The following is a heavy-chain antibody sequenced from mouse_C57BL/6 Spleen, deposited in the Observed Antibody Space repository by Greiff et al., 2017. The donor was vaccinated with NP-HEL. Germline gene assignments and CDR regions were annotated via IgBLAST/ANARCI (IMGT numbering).Heavy chain of an antibody. CDR3: TRAEHYYGSSYVD. CDR2: IDPETGGT. D-gene: IGHD1-1*01. Sequence: QVQLQQSGAELVRPGASVTLSCKASGYTFTDYEMHWVKQTPVHGLEWIGAIDPETGGTAYNQKFKGKAILTADKSSSTAYMELRSLTSEDSAVYYCTRAEHYYGSSYVDWGQGTTLTVSS. CDR1: GYTFTDYE. V-gene: IGHV1-15*01. J-gene: IGHJ2*01.